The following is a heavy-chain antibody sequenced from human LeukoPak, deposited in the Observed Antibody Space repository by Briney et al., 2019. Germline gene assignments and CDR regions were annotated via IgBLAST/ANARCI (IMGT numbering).Heavy chain of an antibody. J-gene: IGHJ3*02. CDR1: GFIFSSFA. D-gene: IGHD6-13*01. CDR2: ISGSGGST. CDR3: AKEGSNYAFDI. V-gene: IGHV3-23*01. Sequence: GGSLRLSCAASGFIFSSFAMNWVRQAPGKGLEWVSAISGSGGSTYYADSVKGRLTISRDNSKNTLYLQMNSLRAEDTAVYYCAKEGSNYAFDIWGQGTMVTVSS.